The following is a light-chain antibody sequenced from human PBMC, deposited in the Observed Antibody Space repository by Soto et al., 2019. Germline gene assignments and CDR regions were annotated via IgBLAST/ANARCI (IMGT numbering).Light chain of an antibody. J-gene: IGKJ5*01. CDR1: QSVSAGY. Sequence: EIVLTQSPGTLSLSPGESATLSCRASQSVSAGYFAWYQQKPGQAPRLIIYETSSKMTGIPDRFSGGGSGTEFTLTIRRLEPEDFAVYYCQQRSNWPPVTFGQGTRLEIK. V-gene: IGKV3D-20*02. CDR3: QQRSNWPPVT. CDR2: ETS.